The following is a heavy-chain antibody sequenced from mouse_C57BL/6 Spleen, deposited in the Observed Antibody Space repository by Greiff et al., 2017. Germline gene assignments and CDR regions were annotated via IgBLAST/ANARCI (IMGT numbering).Heavy chain of an antibody. CDR3: ARGSPYYYAMDY. Sequence: EVKLMESGGGLVKPGGSLKLSCAASGFTFSDYGMHWVRQAPEKGLEWVAYISSGSSTIYYADTVKGRFTISRDNAKNTLFLQMTSLRSEDTAMYYCARGSPYYYAMDYWGQGTSVTVSS. V-gene: IGHV5-17*01. J-gene: IGHJ4*01. CDR1: GFTFSDYG. CDR2: ISSGSSTI.